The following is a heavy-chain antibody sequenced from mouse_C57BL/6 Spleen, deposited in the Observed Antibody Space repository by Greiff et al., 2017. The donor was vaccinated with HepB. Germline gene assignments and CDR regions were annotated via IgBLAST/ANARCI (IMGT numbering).Heavy chain of an antibody. Sequence: EVQLQESGPGLVKPSQSLSLTCSVTGYSITSGYYWNWIRQFPGSKLEWMGYISYDGSNNYNPSLKNRISITRDTSKNQFFLKLNSVTTEDTATYYCARDREDGALDYWGQGTSVTVSS. D-gene: IGHD3-3*01. CDR2: ISYDGSN. CDR1: GYSITSGYY. J-gene: IGHJ4*01. V-gene: IGHV3-6*01. CDR3: ARDREDGALDY.